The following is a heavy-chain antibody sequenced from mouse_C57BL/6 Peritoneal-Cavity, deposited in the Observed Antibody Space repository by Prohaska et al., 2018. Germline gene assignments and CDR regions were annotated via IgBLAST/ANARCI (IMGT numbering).Heavy chain of an antibody. V-gene: IGHV6-3*01. Sequence: EVKLEESGGGLVQPGGSMKLSCVASGFTFSNYWMNWVRQSPEKGLEWVAQIRLKSDNYATHYAESVKGRFTSSRDDSKSSVYLQMNNLRAEDTGIYYCTSSIYSYAMDYWGQGTSVTVSS. CDR1: GFTFSNYW. D-gene: IGHD2-1*01. J-gene: IGHJ4*01. CDR2: IRLKSDNYAT. CDR3: TSSIYSYAMDY.